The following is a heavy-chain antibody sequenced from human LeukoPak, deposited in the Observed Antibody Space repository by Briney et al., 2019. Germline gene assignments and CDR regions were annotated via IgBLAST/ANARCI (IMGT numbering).Heavy chain of an antibody. J-gene: IGHJ2*01. CDR1: GFTFSNYN. Sequence: GGSLRLSCAASGFTFSNYNMNWVRQAPGKGLEWVSYISSTSSPIYYADSVKGRFTMSRDNAKNSLFLQMNSLRDENTAVYYCVRGTNGYPSWYFDLWGRGTLVTVSS. D-gene: IGHD2-8*01. V-gene: IGHV3-48*02. CDR3: VRGTNGYPSWYFDL. CDR2: ISSTSSPI.